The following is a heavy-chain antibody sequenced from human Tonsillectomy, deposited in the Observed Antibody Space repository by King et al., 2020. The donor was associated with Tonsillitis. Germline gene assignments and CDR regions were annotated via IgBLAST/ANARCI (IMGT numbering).Heavy chain of an antibody. Sequence: TLKESGPVLVKPTETLTLTCTVSGFSLSTARMGVSWIRQPPGKALEWLAPIFSNAEKSYRTSLKSRLTISKDTSKSQVVLTMTNMDPVDTATYYCARADSTVRRGGHALDIWGQGTMVTVSS. CDR2: IFSNAEK. V-gene: IGHV2-26*01. D-gene: IGHD4-17*01. CDR1: GFSLSTARMG. J-gene: IGHJ3*02. CDR3: ARADSTVRRGGHALDI.